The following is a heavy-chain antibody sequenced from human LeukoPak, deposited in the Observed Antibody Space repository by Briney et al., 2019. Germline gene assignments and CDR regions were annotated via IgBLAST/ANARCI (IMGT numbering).Heavy chain of an antibody. CDR1: GSSISSYY. V-gene: IGHV4-59*01. CDR2: IYYSGST. J-gene: IGHJ4*02. Sequence: SETLSLTCTVSGSSISSYYWSWIRQPPGKGLEWIGYIYYSGSTNYNPSLKSRVTISVDTSKNQFSLKLSSVTAADTAVYYCARETTVTALDYWGQGTLVTVSS. D-gene: IGHD4-17*01. CDR3: ARETTVTALDY.